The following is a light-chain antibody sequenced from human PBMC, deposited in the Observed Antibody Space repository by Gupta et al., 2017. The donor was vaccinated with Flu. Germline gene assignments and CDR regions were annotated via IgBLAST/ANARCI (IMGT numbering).Light chain of an antibody. CDR2: STS. CDR1: RNIIGY. CDR3: QQRDTPSLT. Sequence: PSSLSASIGDTVTITCRASRNIIGYLNWYQHKPGEAPNLLIYSTSRLQRGVPSTFSDSGSGTDFTLTITRLQPDDIATYCCQQRDTPSLTFGGWTKVHVK. J-gene: IGKJ4*01. V-gene: IGKV1-39*01.